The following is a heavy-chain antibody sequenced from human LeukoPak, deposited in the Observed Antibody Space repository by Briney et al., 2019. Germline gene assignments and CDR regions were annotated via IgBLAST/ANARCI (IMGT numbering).Heavy chain of an antibody. CDR1: GFTFTTSW. Sequence: SGGSLRLSCAASGFTFTTSWMHWFRQAPGKGLVWVSRIESDGTSTTYADSVKGRFTISRDISKNTLYLQMNGLRAEDTALFYCAKDPQMGAAADYWGQGTLVTVSS. V-gene: IGHV3-74*01. CDR3: AKDPQMGAAADY. CDR2: IESDGTST. D-gene: IGHD6-13*01. J-gene: IGHJ4*02.